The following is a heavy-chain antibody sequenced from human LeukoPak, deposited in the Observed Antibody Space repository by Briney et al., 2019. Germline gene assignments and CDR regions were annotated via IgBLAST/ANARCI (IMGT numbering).Heavy chain of an antibody. J-gene: IGHJ4*02. CDR3: AKDDPTMIVVAPPSD. V-gene: IGHV3-7*05. CDR1: GFTFSSYW. D-gene: IGHD3-22*01. Sequence: PAGGSLRLSCAASGFTFSSYWMSWVRQAPGKGLEWVANIKQDGSEKYYVDSVKGRFTISRDNAKNSLYLQMNSLRAEDTAVYYCAKDDPTMIVVAPPSDWGQGTLVTVSS. CDR2: IKQDGSEK.